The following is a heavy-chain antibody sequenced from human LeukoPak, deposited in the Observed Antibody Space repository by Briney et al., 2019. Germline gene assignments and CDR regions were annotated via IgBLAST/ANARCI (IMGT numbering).Heavy chain of an antibody. CDR2: ISYGGSNK. D-gene: IGHD6-19*01. J-gene: IGHJ5*02. V-gene: IGHV3-30*04. CDR1: GFXFSSYA. Sequence: GGSLRLSCAASGFXFSSYAMHWVRQAPGKGLEWGAVISYGGSNKYYADSVKGRFTISRDNSKNTLYLQMNSLRAEDTAVYYCARSDDESYSSGWYWFDPWGQGTLVTVSS. CDR3: ARSDDESYSSGWYWFDP.